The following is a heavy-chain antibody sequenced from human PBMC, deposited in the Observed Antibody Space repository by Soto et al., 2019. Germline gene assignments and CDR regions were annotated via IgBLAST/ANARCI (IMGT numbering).Heavy chain of an antibody. CDR1: GFTFSSYG. D-gene: IGHD2-15*01. CDR2: IWYDGSNK. CDR3: ARGGGNPHFDY. Sequence: QVQLVESGGGVVQPGRSLRLSCAASGFTFSSYGMHWVRQAPGKGLEWVAVIWYDGSNKYYADSVKGRFTISRDNSKNTLYLQMNSLRAEDTAVYYCARGGGNPHFDYWGQGTLVTVSS. J-gene: IGHJ4*02. V-gene: IGHV3-33*01.